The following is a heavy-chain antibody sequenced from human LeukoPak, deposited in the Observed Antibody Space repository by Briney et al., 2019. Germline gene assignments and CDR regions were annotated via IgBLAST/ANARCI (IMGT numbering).Heavy chain of an antibody. Sequence: SETLSLTCTVSGGSISSYYWSWIRQPPGKGLEWIGYIYYSGSTNYNPSHKSRVTISVDTSKNQFSLKLSSVTAADTAVYYCARGYGSGTVPFDYWGQGTLVTVSS. CDR1: GGSISSYY. CDR3: ARGYGSGTVPFDY. D-gene: IGHD3-10*01. V-gene: IGHV4-59*01. J-gene: IGHJ4*02. CDR2: IYYSGST.